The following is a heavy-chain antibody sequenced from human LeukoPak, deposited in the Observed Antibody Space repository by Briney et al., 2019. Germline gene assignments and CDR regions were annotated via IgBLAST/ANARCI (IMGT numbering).Heavy chain of an antibody. D-gene: IGHD3-16*01. J-gene: IGHJ4*02. CDR2: AGWAGGTT. CDR1: GFTFGRYT. CDR3: AKELDTTFFDY. V-gene: IGHV3-43*01. Sequence: PGGSLRLSCATSGFTFGRYTIHWVRQAPGKGLEWVSLAGWAGGTTYYCDSVRGRFTISRASGKNSVYLQMNSLTTDDTAFYFCAKELDTTFFDYWGQGALVTVSS.